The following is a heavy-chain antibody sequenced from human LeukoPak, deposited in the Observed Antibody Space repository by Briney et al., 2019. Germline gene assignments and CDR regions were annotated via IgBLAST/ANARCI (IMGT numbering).Heavy chain of an antibody. CDR2: INPSGGST. D-gene: IGHD3-10*01. CDR1: GYTFTSYY. CDR3: ARVRYYGSGSHYTNPYFDY. V-gene: IGHV1-46*03. J-gene: IGHJ4*02. Sequence: ASVKVSCKASGYTFTSYYMHWVRQAPGQGLEWMGIINPSGGSTSYAQKFQGRVTMTRDTSTSTVYMELSSLRSEDTAVYYCARVRYYGSGSHYTNPYFDYWGQGTLVTVSS.